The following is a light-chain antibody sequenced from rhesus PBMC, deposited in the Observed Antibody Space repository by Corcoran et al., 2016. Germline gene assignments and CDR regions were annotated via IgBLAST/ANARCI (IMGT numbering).Light chain of an antibody. J-gene: IGKJ3*01. CDR3: LHYTTTPFT. CDR1: HSINSW. CDR2: KAS. V-gene: IGKV1-22*01. Sequence: DIQMTQSPSSLSASVGDTVTITCRANHSINSWLDWYQQKPGKAPKLLIYKASSLETGVPSRFSGSGSRTDFTLTVINLQPENFATYYCLHYTTTPFTFGPGTKLDIK.